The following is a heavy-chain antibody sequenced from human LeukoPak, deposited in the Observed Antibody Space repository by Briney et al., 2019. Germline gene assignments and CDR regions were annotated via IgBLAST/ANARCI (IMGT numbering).Heavy chain of an antibody. CDR1: GVTFSDYY. V-gene: IGHV3-49*03. Sequence: GGSLRLSCAASGVTFSDYYMSWFRQAPGKGLEWVGFIRSEAYDETTEYAASVKGRFTHSRDDSKSIAYLQMNRLKTEDTAVYYCTRVTHSSSWQWPLFDYWGQGTLVTVSS. CDR3: TRVTHSSSWQWPLFDY. J-gene: IGHJ4*02. CDR2: IRSEAYDETT. D-gene: IGHD6-13*01.